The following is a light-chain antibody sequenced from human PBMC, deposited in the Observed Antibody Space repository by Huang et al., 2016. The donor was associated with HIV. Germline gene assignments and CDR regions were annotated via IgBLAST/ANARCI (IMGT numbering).Light chain of an antibody. CDR3: QQYNYWPPLT. J-gene: IGKJ4*01. CDR2: GAS. CDR1: QRIGRN. V-gene: IGKV3-15*01. Sequence: EVVMTQSPATLSVSPGERVTLSCRASQRIGRNLAWYQQKVGQPPRLLIYGASTRATGIPTRFSGSGSGTEFTLTITSLQSEDFAVYYCQQYNYWPPLTFGGGTKVEIK.